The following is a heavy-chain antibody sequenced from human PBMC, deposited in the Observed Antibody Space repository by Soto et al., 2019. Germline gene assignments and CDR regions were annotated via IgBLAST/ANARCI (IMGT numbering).Heavy chain of an antibody. V-gene: IGHV3-33*04. Sequence: QVQVVESGGGVVQPGRSLRLSCATSGFAFSNFGMHWVRQVPGKGLEWVAVIWHNGKNKDYADYAKGRFTISRDNSKNIRYLEMNSLRVEDTAIYYCARDPGQDEAMDYWGQGTLVNVS. CDR1: GFAFSNFG. CDR2: IWHNGKNK. CDR3: ARDPGQDEAMDY. J-gene: IGHJ4*02.